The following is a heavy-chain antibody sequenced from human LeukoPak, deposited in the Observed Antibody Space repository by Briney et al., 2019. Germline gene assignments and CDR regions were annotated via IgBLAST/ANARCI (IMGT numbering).Heavy chain of an antibody. CDR1: GYTFTRYA. CDR2: INPKNGNP. CDR3: ARVKYSSRRSYYYYMDV. D-gene: IGHD6-13*01. Sequence: ASVKVSCKASGYTFTRYAVNWVRQAPGQGLEWMGWINPKNGNPTYAQGFTGRFVFSLDTSVSTAYLQISSLKAEDTAVYYCARVKYSSRRSYYYYMDVWGKGTTVTVSS. V-gene: IGHV7-4-1*02. J-gene: IGHJ6*03.